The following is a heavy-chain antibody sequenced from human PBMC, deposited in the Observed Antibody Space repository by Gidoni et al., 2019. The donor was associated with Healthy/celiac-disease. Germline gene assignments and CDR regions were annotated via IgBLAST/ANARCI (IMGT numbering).Heavy chain of an antibody. D-gene: IGHD2-2*01. V-gene: IGHV1-69*01. J-gene: IGHJ6*02. Sequence: QVQLVQSGAEVKKPGSSVKVSCKASGGTFSSYAISWVRQAPGQGLEWMGGIIPIFGTANYAQKFQGRVTITADESTSTAYMELSSLRSEDTAVYYCARSDIVVVPAMGYYYYYGMDVWGQGTTVTVSS. CDR1: GGTFSSYA. CDR2: IIPIFGTA. CDR3: ARSDIVVVPAMGYYYYYGMDV.